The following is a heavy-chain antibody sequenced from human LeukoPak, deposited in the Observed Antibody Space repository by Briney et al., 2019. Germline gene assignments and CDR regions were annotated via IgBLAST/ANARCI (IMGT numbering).Heavy chain of an antibody. CDR3: ASGEQPALDAYDAFDI. V-gene: IGHV3-23*01. D-gene: IGHD3/OR15-3a*01. CDR2: ISGSGGST. Sequence: GGSLRLSCAASGFTFSSYAMSWVRQAPGKGLEWVSAISGSGGSTYYADSVKGRFTISRDNSKSTLYLQMNSLRAEDTAVYYCASGEQPALDAYDAFDIWGQGTMVTVSS. CDR1: GFTFSSYA. J-gene: IGHJ3*02.